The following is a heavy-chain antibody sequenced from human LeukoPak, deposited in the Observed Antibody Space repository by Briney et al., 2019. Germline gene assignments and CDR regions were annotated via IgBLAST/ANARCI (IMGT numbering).Heavy chain of an antibody. CDR2: ISGNAGST. CDR3: GKGDYMYESGSYYEMDY. J-gene: IGHJ4*02. V-gene: IGHV3-23*01. CDR1: GFTFSNYS. Sequence: PGGSLRLSCAASGFTFSNYSMSWVRQAPGKGLEWVSGISGNAGSTYYADSVKGRFTLSRDNSKNTLYLQMSSLRAEDTAVYYCGKGDYMYESGSYYEMDYWGQGTMVTVSS. D-gene: IGHD3-10*01.